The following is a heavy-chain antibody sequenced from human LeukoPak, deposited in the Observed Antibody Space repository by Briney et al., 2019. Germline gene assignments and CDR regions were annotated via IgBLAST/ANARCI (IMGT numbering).Heavy chain of an antibody. Sequence: GGSLRLSCAASGFTFSSYGMHWVRQAPGKGLEWVAFIRYDGSNKYYADSVKGRFTISRDNSKNTLYLQMNSLRAEDTAAYYCAKALSGGEQRDAFDIWGQGTMVTVSS. V-gene: IGHV3-30*02. CDR2: IRYDGSNK. CDR1: GFTFSSYG. J-gene: IGHJ3*02. D-gene: IGHD3-10*01. CDR3: AKALSGGEQRDAFDI.